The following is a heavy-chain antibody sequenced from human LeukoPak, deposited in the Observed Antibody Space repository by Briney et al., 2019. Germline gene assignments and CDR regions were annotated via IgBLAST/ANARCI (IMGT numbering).Heavy chain of an antibody. Sequence: SETLSLTCAVYGGSFSGYYWSWIRQPPGKGLEWIGEINHSGSTNYNPSLKSRVTISVDTSKNQFSLKLSSVTAADTAVYYCARHDDSSGYSNRIHFDYWGQGTLVTVSS. CDR1: GGSFSGYY. CDR3: ARHDDSSGYSNRIHFDY. CDR2: INHSGST. J-gene: IGHJ4*02. D-gene: IGHD3-22*01. V-gene: IGHV4-34*01.